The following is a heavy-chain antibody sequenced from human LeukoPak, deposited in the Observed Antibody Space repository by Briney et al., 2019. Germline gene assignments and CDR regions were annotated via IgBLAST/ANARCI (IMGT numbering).Heavy chain of an antibody. CDR3: ASSGATIWEFDY. CDR1: GFTVSSNY. Sequence: GGSLRLSCVASGFTVSSNYMNWVRQAPGKGLEWVSVIYSGGSTYYADSAKGRFTISRDNSKNTLYLQMNSLRAEDTAVYYCASSGATIWEFDYWGQGTLVTVSS. CDR2: IYSGGST. J-gene: IGHJ4*02. D-gene: IGHD5-12*01. V-gene: IGHV3-53*01.